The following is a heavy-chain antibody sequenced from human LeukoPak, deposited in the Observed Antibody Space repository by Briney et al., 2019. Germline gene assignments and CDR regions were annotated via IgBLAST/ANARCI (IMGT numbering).Heavy chain of an antibody. CDR2: IYPGDSDT. D-gene: IGHD5-18*01. CDR3: ARTVLAADTAMAIDY. Sequence: GESLKISCKGSGYSFTSYWIGWVRQMPGKGLEWMGIIYPGDSDTRYSPSFQGQVTISADKSISTAYLQWSSLKASDTAMYYCARTVLAADTAMAIDYWGQGTLVTVSS. J-gene: IGHJ4*02. CDR1: GYSFTSYW. V-gene: IGHV5-51*01.